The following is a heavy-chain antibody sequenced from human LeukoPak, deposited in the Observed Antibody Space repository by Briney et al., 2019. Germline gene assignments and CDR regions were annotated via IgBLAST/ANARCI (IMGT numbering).Heavy chain of an antibody. CDR3: ASLPLRGSSGPFDS. V-gene: IGHV4-59*08. CDR2: IHYSGST. CDR1: GGSISTYY. Sequence: PSETLSLTCTVSGGSISTYYWSWIRQPPGKGLEWIGYIHYSGSTNTNPSLKSRVTISVDTSKNQVSLRLSSVSAADTAVYFCASLPLRGSSGPFDSWGQGTLVTVSS. D-gene: IGHD3-3*01. J-gene: IGHJ4*02.